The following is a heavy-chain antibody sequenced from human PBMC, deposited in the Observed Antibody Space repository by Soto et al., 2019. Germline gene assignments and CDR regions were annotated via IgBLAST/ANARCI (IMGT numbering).Heavy chain of an antibody. CDR3: ARLVATSWFDP. CDR2: IYYSGST. J-gene: IGHJ5*02. D-gene: IGHD5-12*01. CDR1: GGSISSYY. V-gene: IGHV4-59*01. Sequence: SETLSLTCTVSGGSISSYYWSWIRQPPGKGLEWIGYIYYSGSTNYNPSLKSRVTISVDTSKNQFSLKLSSVTAADTAVYYCARLVATSWFDPWGQGTLVTVS.